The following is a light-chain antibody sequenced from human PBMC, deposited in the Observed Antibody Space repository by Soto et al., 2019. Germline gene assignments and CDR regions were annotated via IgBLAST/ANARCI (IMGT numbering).Light chain of an antibody. CDR2: AAS. J-gene: IGKJ2*01. CDR3: QHLNDYRYT. V-gene: IGKV1-9*01. Sequence: DIQLTQSPSFLSASVGDRVTITCRASQAISSSLAWYQHNPGKAPKLLIYAASTLQNGVPSSFSGSGSGTEFTLTISSLQPEDFATYYCQHLNDYRYTFGQGTTVEIK. CDR1: QAISSS.